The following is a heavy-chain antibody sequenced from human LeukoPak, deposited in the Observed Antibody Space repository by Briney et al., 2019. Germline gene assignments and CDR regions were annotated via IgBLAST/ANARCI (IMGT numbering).Heavy chain of an antibody. J-gene: IGHJ4*02. V-gene: IGHV3-23*01. D-gene: IGHD6-19*01. CDR1: GFTFSSYA. CDR3: AKEFYRSGWFYVDY. CDR2: ISGDDGST. Sequence: PGGSLRLSCAASGFTFSSYAMSWVRQAPGRGLEWISGISGDDGSTYYSDSVKGRFTISRDNSKNTLYLQLNSLRAEDTAVYYCAKEFYRSGWFYVDYWGQGSLVTVSS.